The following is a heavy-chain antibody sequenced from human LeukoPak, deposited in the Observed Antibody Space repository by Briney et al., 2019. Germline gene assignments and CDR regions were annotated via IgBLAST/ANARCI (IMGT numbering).Heavy chain of an antibody. CDR3: ARVGSGSYFSLYYYYYMDV. CDR1: GFTFGIYA. J-gene: IGHJ6*03. CDR2: INGRGGST. Sequence: GGSLRLSCAASGFTFGIYAMSWVRQAPGEGLEWVSSINGRGGSTYYADSVKGRFTISRDNSKNTLYLQMNSLRAEDTAVYYCARVGSGSYFSLYYYYYMDVWGKGTTVTVSS. V-gene: IGHV3-23*01. D-gene: IGHD3-10*01.